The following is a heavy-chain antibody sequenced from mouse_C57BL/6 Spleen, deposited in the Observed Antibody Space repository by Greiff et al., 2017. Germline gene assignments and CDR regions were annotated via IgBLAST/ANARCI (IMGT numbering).Heavy chain of an antibody. CDR2: IWSGGST. V-gene: IGHV2-2*01. CDR3: ATSTTDYAMDY. J-gene: IGHJ4*01. Sequence: VMLVESGPGLVQPSQSLSITCTVSGFSLTSYGVHWVRQSPGKGLEWLGVIWSGGSTDYYAAFISRLSISKDNSKSQVFFKMNSLQADDTAIYYCATSTTDYAMDYWGQGTSVTVSS. CDR1: GFSLTSYG. D-gene: IGHD2-12*01.